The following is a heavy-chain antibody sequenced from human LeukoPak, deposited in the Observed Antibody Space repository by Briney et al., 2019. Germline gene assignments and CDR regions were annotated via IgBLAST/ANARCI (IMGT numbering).Heavy chain of an antibody. CDR3: ARWSYSSGWSNY. J-gene: IGHJ4*02. CDR2: IYYSGST. CDR1: GGSISSYY. V-gene: IGHV4-59*08. D-gene: IGHD6-19*01. Sequence: SETLSLTCTVSGGSISSYYWSWIRQPPGKGLEWIGHIYYSGSTNYNPSLKSRVTISVDTSKNQFSLKLSSVTAADTAVYYCARWSYSSGWSNYWGQGTLVTVSS.